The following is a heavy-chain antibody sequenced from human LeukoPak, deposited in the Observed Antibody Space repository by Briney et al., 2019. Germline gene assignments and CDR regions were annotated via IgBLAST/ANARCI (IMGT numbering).Heavy chain of an antibody. J-gene: IGHJ4*02. V-gene: IGHV3-11*01. CDR1: GFTFSDYY. D-gene: IGHD6-13*01. Sequence: GGSLRLSCAASGFTFSDYYMSWIRQAPGKGLEWVSHISSSGRTIDYADSVKGRFTISRDNAKNSLYLQMNSLRAEDTAVYYCARDQGDQQLALDYWGQGTLVTVSS. CDR2: ISSSGRTI. CDR3: ARDQGDQQLALDY.